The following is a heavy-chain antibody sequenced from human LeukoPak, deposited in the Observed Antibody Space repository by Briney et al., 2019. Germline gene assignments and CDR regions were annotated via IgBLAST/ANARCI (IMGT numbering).Heavy chain of an antibody. D-gene: IGHD7-27*01. J-gene: IGHJ4*02. V-gene: IGHV3-30-3*01. Sequence: GGSLRLSCAASGFTFSSYAMHWVRQAPGKGLEWVALISDDGSNQYYADSVKGRFTISSDNSKNMLYLQMNSLRADDTAVYYCARDPPNWGFGYWGQGTLVTVSS. CDR3: ARDPPNWGFGY. CDR2: ISDDGSNQ. CDR1: GFTFSSYA.